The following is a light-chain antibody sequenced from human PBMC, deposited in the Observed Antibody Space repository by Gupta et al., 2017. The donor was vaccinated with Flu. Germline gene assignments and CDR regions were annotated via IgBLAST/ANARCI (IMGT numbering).Light chain of an antibody. CDR3: QQTDITPST. V-gene: IGKV1-39*01. J-gene: IGKJ1*01. CDR2: GTS. Sequence: DQHKAGKAPKLLIYGTSSFQSRVPSRFSGCGSGIAFTLSILRPQPEAFATYYCQQTDITPSTFGQGTKVEIK.